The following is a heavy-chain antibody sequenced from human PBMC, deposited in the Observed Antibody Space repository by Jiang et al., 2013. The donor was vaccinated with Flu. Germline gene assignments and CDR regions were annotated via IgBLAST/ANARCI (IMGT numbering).Heavy chain of an antibody. CDR3: AELVGGSVDS. CDR2: TYYRSRWNN. V-gene: IGHV6-1*01. CDR1: GDSVSSKSVA. D-gene: IGHD1-26*01. J-gene: IGHJ4*02. Sequence: SQTLSLTCAISGDSVSSKSVAWNWIRQSPSRGLEWLGRTYYRSRWNNDYAASVKSRITINPDTSKNQFSLQLNSVTPEDTAVYYCAELVGGSVDSWSQGTLVTVSS.